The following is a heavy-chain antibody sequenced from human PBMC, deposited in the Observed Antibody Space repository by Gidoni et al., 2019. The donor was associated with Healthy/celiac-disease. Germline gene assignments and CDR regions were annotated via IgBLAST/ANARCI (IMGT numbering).Heavy chain of an antibody. CDR1: GFTFSRYG. J-gene: IGHJ2*01. CDR3: AKDNGATVISQGYFDL. V-gene: IGHV3-30*18. Sequence: VVQPGRSLRLPCAAAGFTFSRYGMHWVRQDPGKGLEWVAVISYDGSNKYYADSVKGRFTISRDNSKNTLYLQMNSLRAEDTAVYYCAKDNGATVISQGYFDLWGRGTLVTVSS. CDR2: ISYDGSNK. D-gene: IGHD4-4*01.